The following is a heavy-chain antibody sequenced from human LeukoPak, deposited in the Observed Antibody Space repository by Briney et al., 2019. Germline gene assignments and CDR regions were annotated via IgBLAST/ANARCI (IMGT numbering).Heavy chain of an antibody. V-gene: IGHV1-2*02. Sequence: ASVKVSCKASGYTFTGFYLHWVRQAPGQGLEWIGWINPSSGGTKYAHRFQGRVTMTRDTSISTAYMELSRLRFDDTAVYYCARLALVATTGDFEYWGQGTLVAVSS. CDR2: INPSSGGT. CDR1: GYTFTGFY. J-gene: IGHJ4*02. CDR3: ARLALVATTGDFEY. D-gene: IGHD5-12*01.